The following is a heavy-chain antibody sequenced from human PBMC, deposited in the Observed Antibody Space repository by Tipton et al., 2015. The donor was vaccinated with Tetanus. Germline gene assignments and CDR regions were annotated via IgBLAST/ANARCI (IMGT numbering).Heavy chain of an antibody. J-gene: IGHJ5*02. CDR2: INHSGST. V-gene: IGHV4-34*01. Sequence: LRLSCAVYGGSFSGYYWSWIRQPPGKGLEWIGEINHSGSTNYNPSLESRVTISVDTPKNQFSLKLSSVTAADTAVYYCARSTRYSSSWYKFGFRFDPWGQGTLVTVSS. CDR1: GGSFSGYY. CDR3: ARSTRYSSSWYKFGFRFDP. D-gene: IGHD6-13*01.